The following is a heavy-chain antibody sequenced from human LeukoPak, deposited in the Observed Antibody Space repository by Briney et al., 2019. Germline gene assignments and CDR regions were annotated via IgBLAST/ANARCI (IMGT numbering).Heavy chain of an antibody. CDR3: ARVCGCGGGRTTGAYTRPADY. J-gene: IGHJ4*02. CDR2: INPNSGGT. V-gene: IGHV1-2*06. D-gene: IGHD2-21*01. Sequence: ASVKVSCKASGYTFTGYYMHWVRQAPGQGLEWMGRINPNSGGTNYAQKFQGRVTMIRDTSISTAYMELSRLRSDDTAVYYCARVCGCGGGRTTGAYTRPADYWGQGTLVTVSS. CDR1: GYTFTGYY.